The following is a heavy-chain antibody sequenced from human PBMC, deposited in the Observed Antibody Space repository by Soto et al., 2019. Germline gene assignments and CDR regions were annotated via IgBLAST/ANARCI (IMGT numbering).Heavy chain of an antibody. CDR1: GFTFSSYA. J-gene: IGHJ4*02. Sequence: EVQLLESGGGLVQPGGSLRLSCAASGFTFSSYAMSWVRQAPGKGLEWVSVISGSGDSTYYADSVKGRFTISRDNSKNTLYLPMNRLRAGDTAVYYCARRSSGRYFDYWGQGTLGTVSS. D-gene: IGHD6-19*01. CDR3: ARRSSGRYFDY. CDR2: ISGSGDST. V-gene: IGHV3-23*01.